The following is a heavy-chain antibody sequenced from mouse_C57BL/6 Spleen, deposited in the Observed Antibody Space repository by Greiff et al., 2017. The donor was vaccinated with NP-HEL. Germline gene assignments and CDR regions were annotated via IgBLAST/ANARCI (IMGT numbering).Heavy chain of an antibody. D-gene: IGHD1-1*01. J-gene: IGHJ3*01. CDR3: ARGGRIAQFAY. CDR2: INPNNGGT. V-gene: IGHV1-26*01. CDR1: GYTFTDYY. Sequence: VQLQQSGPELVKPGASVKISCKASGYTFTDYYMNWVKQSHGKSLEWIGDINPNNGGTSYNQKFKGKATLTVDKSSSTAYMELRSLTSEDSAVYYCARGGRIAQFAYWGQGTLVTVSA.